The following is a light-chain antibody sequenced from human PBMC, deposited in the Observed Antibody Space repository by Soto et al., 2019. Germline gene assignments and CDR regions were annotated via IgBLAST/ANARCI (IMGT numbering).Light chain of an antibody. CDR2: EGT. J-gene: IGLJ1*01. Sequence: QSVLTQPASVSGSPGQSITISCTGTSSNVGSYDLVSWYQQHPGEAPKLMIYEGTKRPSGVSNRFSGSKSANTASLTISGLQPEDAADYYCCSYAGSNRVFGTGTKVTVL. V-gene: IGLV2-23*01. CDR3: CSYAGSNRV. CDR1: SSNVGSYDL.